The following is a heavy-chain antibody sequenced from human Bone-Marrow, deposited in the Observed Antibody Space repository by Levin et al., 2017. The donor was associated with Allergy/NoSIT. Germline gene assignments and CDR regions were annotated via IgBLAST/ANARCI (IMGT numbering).Heavy chain of an antibody. Sequence: PGGSLRLSCAASGFTVHSNYMSWVRQAPGKGLEWVSLIYSGGGTYYADSVKGRFIISRDNFKNTLYLHMNSLRAEDTAVYYCAGKAGSNQDYYFDYWGQGTLVTFSS. D-gene: IGHD2-8*01. J-gene: IGHJ4*02. CDR2: IYSGGGT. CDR1: GFTVHSNY. V-gene: IGHV3-53*01. CDR3: AGKAGSNQDYYFDY.